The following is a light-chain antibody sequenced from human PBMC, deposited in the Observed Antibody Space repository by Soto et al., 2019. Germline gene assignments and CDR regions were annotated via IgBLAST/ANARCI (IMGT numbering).Light chain of an antibody. V-gene: IGLV2-8*01. CDR2: EVT. J-gene: IGLJ3*02. CDR1: SSDVGGYNS. CDR3: SSYAGSNNVL. Sequence: QSALTQPPSASGSPGQSVTISCTGTSSDVGGYNSVSWYRQHPGKAPKVIIYEVTKRPSGVPDRFSGSKSGNTASLTVSVLQAEDDADYYCSSYAGSNNVLFGGGTKVTV.